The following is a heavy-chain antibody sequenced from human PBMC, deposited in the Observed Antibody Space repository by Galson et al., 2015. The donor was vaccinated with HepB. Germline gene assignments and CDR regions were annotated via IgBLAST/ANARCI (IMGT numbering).Heavy chain of an antibody. Sequence: SLRLSCAASGFSFSSYDIHWVRQAPGKGLEWVAVISYDGSNKYYADSVKGRFTISRDNSKNTLYLQVTSLRPDDTAVYYCSRPTTVTTWSPLEYWGQGTLVSVSS. V-gene: IGHV3-30*03. J-gene: IGHJ4*02. CDR3: SRPTTVTTWSPLEY. CDR1: GFSFSSYD. CDR2: ISYDGSNK. D-gene: IGHD4-17*01.